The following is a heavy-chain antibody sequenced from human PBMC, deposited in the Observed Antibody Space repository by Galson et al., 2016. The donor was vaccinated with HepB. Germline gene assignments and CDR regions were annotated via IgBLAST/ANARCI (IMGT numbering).Heavy chain of an antibody. CDR3: ARDVPSDSWGAFDI. V-gene: IGHV3-48*04. Sequence: SLRLSCAASGFTFSTYNMNWVRLAPGKGLEWVSYISSASDTIHYAGSVKGRFTISRDNGDNSLYLQMHSLRVEDTAVYYCARDVPSDSWGAFDIWGQGTMVTVSS. CDR2: ISSASDTI. D-gene: IGHD3-16*01. CDR1: GFTFSTYN. J-gene: IGHJ3*02.